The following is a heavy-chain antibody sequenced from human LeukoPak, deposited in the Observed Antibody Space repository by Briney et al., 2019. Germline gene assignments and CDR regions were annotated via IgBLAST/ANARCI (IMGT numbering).Heavy chain of an antibody. J-gene: IGHJ4*02. CDR2: TNKDGSEK. Sequence: AGGSLRLSCAASGFTFSSYAMSWVRQAPGKGLEWVANTNKDGSEKYYVDSVKGRFTISRDNAKNSLYLQMNSLRAEDTAVYYCARGGLEFLPHWGQGTLVTVSS. CDR1: GFTFSSYA. CDR3: ARGGLEFLPH. D-gene: IGHD3-10*01. V-gene: IGHV3-7*05.